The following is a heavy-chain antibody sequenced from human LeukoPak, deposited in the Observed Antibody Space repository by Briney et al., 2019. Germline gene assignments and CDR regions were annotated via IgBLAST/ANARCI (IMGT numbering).Heavy chain of an antibody. Sequence: PSETLSLTCTVSGGSISSYYWSWIRQPPGKGLEWIGYIYYSGSTNYNPSLKSRVTISVDTSKNQFSLKLSSVTAADTAVYYCARGTGRTYDYVWGSYIGENNWFDPWGQGTLVTVSS. CDR2: IYYSGST. D-gene: IGHD3-16*01. V-gene: IGHV4-59*01. J-gene: IGHJ5*02. CDR1: GGSISSYY. CDR3: ARGTGRTYDYVWGSYIGENNWFDP.